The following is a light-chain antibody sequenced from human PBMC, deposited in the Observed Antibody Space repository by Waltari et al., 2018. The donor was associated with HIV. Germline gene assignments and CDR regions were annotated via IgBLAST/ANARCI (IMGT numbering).Light chain of an antibody. CDR2: GVS. CDR1: QIVRTKF. J-gene: IGKJ1*01. V-gene: IGKV3-20*01. CDR3: QHYGSSPLM. Sequence: EIVLVQAPGTLAVSPGASATLSCRASQIVRTKFLAWYQQKPGQAPRLLMHGVSNRATGTPDRFSGSGSGTDFTLTITRLEPEDSAVYYCQHYGSSPLMFGQGTKVEIK.